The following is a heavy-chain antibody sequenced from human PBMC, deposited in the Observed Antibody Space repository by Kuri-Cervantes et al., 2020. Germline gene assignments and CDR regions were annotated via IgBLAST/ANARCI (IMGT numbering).Heavy chain of an antibody. J-gene: IGHJ1*01. CDR3: ARHYYDSSGYIQH. V-gene: IGHV4-38-2*01. CDR1: GYSISSGYY. CDR2: IYHSGST. D-gene: IGHD3-22*01. Sequence: GSLRLSCAVSGYSISSGYYWGWIRQPPGKGLEWIGSIYHSGSTYYNPSLKSRVTISVDTSKNQFSLKLSSVTAADTAVYYCARHYYDSSGYIQHWGQGTLVTVSS.